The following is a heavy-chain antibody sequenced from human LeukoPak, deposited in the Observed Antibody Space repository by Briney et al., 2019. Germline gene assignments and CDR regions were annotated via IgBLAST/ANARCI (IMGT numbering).Heavy chain of an antibody. CDR2: SYIRGST. J-gene: IGHJ3*02. V-gene: IGHV4-4*09. Sequence: SETLSLTCTVSDYSISGYYWRWIRQSPGKGLEWIGYSYIRGSTKYNPSLKSRVTISVDTSYNQVSLRLRSVTAADTAVYYCASNMRVISAFDIWGHGTMVTVSS. CDR1: DYSISGYY. D-gene: IGHD2-21*01. CDR3: ASNMRVISAFDI.